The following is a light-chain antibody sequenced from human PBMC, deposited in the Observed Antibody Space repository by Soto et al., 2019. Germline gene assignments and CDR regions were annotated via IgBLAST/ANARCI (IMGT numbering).Light chain of an antibody. V-gene: IGKV1-12*01. CDR2: AAF. J-gene: IGKJ5*01. Sequence: SPSSVSASVGDRVTISCRASEEINSRLAWYQQKPGNAPKLLIYAAFILQSGVPSRFSGYGSGTDFTLSISSLQPEDFATYYCQQADSFPITFGQGTRLEIK. CDR1: EEINSR. CDR3: QQADSFPIT.